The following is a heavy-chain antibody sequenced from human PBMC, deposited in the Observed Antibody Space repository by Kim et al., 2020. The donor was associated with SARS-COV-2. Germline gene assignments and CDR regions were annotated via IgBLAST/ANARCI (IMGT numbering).Heavy chain of an antibody. CDR1: GFTFSDYY. V-gene: IGHV3-11*01. Sequence: GGSLRLSCAASGFTFSDYYMSWIRQAPGKGLEWVSYISSSASTIYYADSVKGLFTISRDNAKNSLYLQMNSLRAADTAVYYCARDPRSYCGGDCPFPYWGQGTLVTVSS. CDR2: ISSSASTI. D-gene: IGHD2-21*02. CDR3: ARDPRSYCGGDCPFPY. J-gene: IGHJ4*02.